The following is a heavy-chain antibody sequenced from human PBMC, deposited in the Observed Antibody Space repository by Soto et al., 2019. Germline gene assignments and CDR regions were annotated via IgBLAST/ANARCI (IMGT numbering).Heavy chain of an antibody. J-gene: IGHJ4*02. CDR3: ARVYSGSYSDY. Sequence: QVQLQESGPGLVKPSGTLSLTCAVSGGSIRSNNWWSWVRQPPGKGLEWIGEIFHSGSTNYNPSLKPRVTISVDRSKNQFSLKLSSVTAADTAVYYCARVYSGSYSDYWGQGTLVTVSS. V-gene: IGHV4-4*02. CDR1: GGSIRSNNW. CDR2: IFHSGST. D-gene: IGHD1-26*01.